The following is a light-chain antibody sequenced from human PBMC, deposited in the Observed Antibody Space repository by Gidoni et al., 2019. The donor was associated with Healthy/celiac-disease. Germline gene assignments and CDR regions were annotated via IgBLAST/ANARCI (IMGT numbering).Light chain of an antibody. J-gene: IGLJ2*01. CDR3: QSYDSSLSVV. V-gene: IGLV1-40*01. CDR2: GNS. Sequence: SVLTQPPSVSGAPGQRVTISCTGRSSNIGAGYDVHWYQQLPGTAPKLLIYGNSNRPSGVPDRFSGSKSGTSASLAITGLQAEDEADYYCQSYDSSLSVVFGGGTKLTVL. CDR1: SSNIGAGYD.